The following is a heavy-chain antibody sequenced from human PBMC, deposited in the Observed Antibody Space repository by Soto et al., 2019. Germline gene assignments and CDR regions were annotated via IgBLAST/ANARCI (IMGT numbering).Heavy chain of an antibody. CDR3: ACGYDYYYYMDV. CDR1: SGPFSSSKW. CDR2: IYHSGST. J-gene: IGHJ6*03. Sequence: QVQLQESGPGLVKPSGTLSLTCAVSSGPFSSSKWWSWVRQPPGKGLEWIGEIYHSGSTHYNPSLKSRVTISVDKSKNQFSLKLSSVTAADTAVYYCACGYDYYYYMDVWGKGTTVTVSS. V-gene: IGHV4-4*02. D-gene: IGHD5-12*01.